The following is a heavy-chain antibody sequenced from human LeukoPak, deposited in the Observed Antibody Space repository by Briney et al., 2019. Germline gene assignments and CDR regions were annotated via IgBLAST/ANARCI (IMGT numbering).Heavy chain of an antibody. D-gene: IGHD3-10*01. Sequence: SETLSLTCTVSSGSISNYYWSWIRQPPGKGLESIGYIHYTGSTTYNPSLKSRVTISVDTSKNQFSLKLSSVTAADTAVYYCARVRYHAVYGTGTYFYHFDYWGQGARVTVSS. CDR3: ARVRYHAVYGTGTYFYHFDY. V-gene: IGHV4-59*01. CDR1: SGSISNYY. CDR2: IHYTGST. J-gene: IGHJ4*02.